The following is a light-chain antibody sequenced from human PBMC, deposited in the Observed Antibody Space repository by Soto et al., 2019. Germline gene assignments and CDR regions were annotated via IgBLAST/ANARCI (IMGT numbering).Light chain of an antibody. Sequence: EIVMTQSPATLSVSPGERATLSCRASQSVGSNLAWYQQKPGQAPRLLIYGASTRATGIPANFSGSGSGTEFTLTISSLQSEDFAIYFCQQYYNWPRTFGQGTKVDIK. CDR1: QSVGSN. CDR2: GAS. J-gene: IGKJ1*01. V-gene: IGKV3-15*01. CDR3: QQYYNWPRT.